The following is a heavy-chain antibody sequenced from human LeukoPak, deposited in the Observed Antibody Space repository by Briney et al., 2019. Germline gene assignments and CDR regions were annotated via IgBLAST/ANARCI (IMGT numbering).Heavy chain of an antibody. CDR1: GGTFSSYA. CDR3: ASQDIVVVPAATARDYYYYMDV. Sequence: SVKVSCKASGGTFSSYAISWVRQAPGQGLERMGGIIPIFGTANYAQKFQGRVTITADESTSTAYMELSSLRSEDTAVYYCASQDIVVVPAATARDYYYYMDVWGKGTTVTVSS. J-gene: IGHJ6*03. CDR2: IIPIFGTA. D-gene: IGHD2-2*01. V-gene: IGHV1-69*13.